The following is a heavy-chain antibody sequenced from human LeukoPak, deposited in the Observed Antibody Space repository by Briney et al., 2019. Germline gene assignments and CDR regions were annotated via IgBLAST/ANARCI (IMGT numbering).Heavy chain of an antibody. J-gene: IGHJ2*01. CDR3: ANSGYGRVNYFDL. D-gene: IGHD5-12*01. V-gene: IGHV4-59*01. CDR2: IYYSRST. CDR1: GGSISSYY. Sequence: SETLSLTCTVSGGSISSYYWSWIRQPPGKGLEWIGYIYYSRSTNYNPSLKSRVTISVDTSKNQFSLKLSPVTAADTAVYYCANSGYGRVNYFDLWGRGTLVTVSS.